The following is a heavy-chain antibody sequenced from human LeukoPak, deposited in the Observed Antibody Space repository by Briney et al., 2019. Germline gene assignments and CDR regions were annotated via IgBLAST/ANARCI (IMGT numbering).Heavy chain of an antibody. Sequence: ASETLSLACTVSGGSISSYYWSWIRQPPGKGLEWIGYIYYSGSTNYNPSLKSRVTISVDTSKNQFSLKLSSVTAADTAVYYCARSDYYDSSGYLYWGQGTLVTVSS. V-gene: IGHV4-59*01. J-gene: IGHJ4*02. CDR3: ARSDYYDSSGYLY. CDR2: IYYSGST. CDR1: GGSISSYY. D-gene: IGHD3-22*01.